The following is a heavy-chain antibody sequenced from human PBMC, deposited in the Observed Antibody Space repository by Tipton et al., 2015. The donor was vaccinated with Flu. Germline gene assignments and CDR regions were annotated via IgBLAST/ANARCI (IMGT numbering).Heavy chain of an antibody. CDR1: GASINSNF. D-gene: IGHD6-19*01. J-gene: IGHJ4*02. V-gene: IGHV4-4*07. CDR2: IYTSGNT. CDR3: ARGQGNSGWRYFDY. Sequence: TLSLTCTVSGASINSNFWSWIRQPAGKGLEWIGRIYTSGNTNYSPSLKSRVTMSVDTSKNQFSLKLSSMTAADTAVYYCARGQGNSGWRYFDYWGQGTLVTVSS.